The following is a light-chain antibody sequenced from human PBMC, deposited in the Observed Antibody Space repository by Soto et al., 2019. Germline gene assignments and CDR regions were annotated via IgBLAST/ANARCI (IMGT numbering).Light chain of an antibody. CDR2: IND. Sequence: QSVLTQPPSASGTPGQTITISCSGSSSNIGDNPVNWYQQLPGAAPKLLIYINDQRPSGVPDRYSGSKSGTSASLAISGLPPEDEADYYCAAWDDSLNALFGTGTKVTVL. CDR3: AAWDDSLNAL. V-gene: IGLV1-44*01. J-gene: IGLJ1*01. CDR1: SSNIGDNP.